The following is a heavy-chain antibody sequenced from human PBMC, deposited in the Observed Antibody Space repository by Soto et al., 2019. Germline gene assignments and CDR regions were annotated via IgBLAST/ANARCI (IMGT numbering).Heavy chain of an antibody. Sequence: EVQLVESGGGLVQPGGSLRLSCAASGFTFSSYSMNWVRQAPGKGLEWVSYISSSSSTIYYADSVKGRFTISRDNAKNSLYLQMNSLRDEDTAVYYCARDAFYDFWSAYPTYWGQGTLVTVSS. V-gene: IGHV3-48*02. D-gene: IGHD3-3*01. CDR3: ARDAFYDFWSAYPTY. J-gene: IGHJ4*02. CDR1: GFTFSSYS. CDR2: ISSSSSTI.